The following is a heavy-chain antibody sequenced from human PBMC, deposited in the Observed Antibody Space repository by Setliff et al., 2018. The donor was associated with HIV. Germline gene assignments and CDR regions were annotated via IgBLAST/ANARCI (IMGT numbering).Heavy chain of an antibody. CDR1: GYTFTGYH. V-gene: IGHV1-2*02. CDR3: ARGRGESRTNYFDY. CDR2: INPNSGGT. Sequence: ASVKVSCKASGYTFTGYHMHWVRQAPGRGLEWMGWINPNSGGTIYAQKFQDRVTMTRDTSSSTAYMELSRLRSDDTAVYFCARGRGESRTNYFDYWGQGTLVTVSS. J-gene: IGHJ4*02.